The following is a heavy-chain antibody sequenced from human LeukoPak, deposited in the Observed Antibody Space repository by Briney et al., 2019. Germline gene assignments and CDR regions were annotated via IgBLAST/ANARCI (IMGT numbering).Heavy chain of an antibody. Sequence: GGSLRLSCAASGFTFSSYWMSWVRQAPGKGLEWVANIKQDGSEKYYVDSVMGRFTNSRDNVENSMFLQMNSLRAEDTAVYYCVRDGRSGWHFDYWGQGALVTVSS. D-gene: IGHD6-19*01. CDR1: GFTFSSYW. CDR3: VRDGRSGWHFDY. V-gene: IGHV3-7*01. CDR2: IKQDGSEK. J-gene: IGHJ4*02.